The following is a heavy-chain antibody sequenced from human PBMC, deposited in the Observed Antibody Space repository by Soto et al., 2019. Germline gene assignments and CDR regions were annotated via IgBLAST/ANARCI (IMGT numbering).Heavy chain of an antibody. CDR2: ISAYNGNT. Sequence: QVPLVQSGSEVKKPGASAKVSCKASGYTFTNYGMSWVRQAPGQGLEWMGWISAYNGNTNHAQNFQGRVTMTTDTSTNTAYMELRSLRSDDTAVYYCARCYCSVGSCYSCWHFDLWGRGALVTVSS. J-gene: IGHJ2*01. D-gene: IGHD2-15*01. CDR1: GYTFTNYG. CDR3: ARCYCSVGSCYSCWHFDL. V-gene: IGHV1-18*01.